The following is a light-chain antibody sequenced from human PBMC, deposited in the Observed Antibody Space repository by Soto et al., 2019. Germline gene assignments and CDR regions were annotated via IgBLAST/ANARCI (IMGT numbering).Light chain of an antibody. CDR3: HKYGSSPHT. J-gene: IGKJ2*01. V-gene: IGKV3-20*01. CDR1: QSVNTKY. Sequence: DIVLTQSPGALSLSPGARATLSCRASQSVNTKYLAWYQQRPGQAPRLLIYAASSRATGIPDRFSGSGSGTDFTLTIVRLEPEDSGMFYCHKYGSSPHTFGQGTKLEIK. CDR2: AAS.